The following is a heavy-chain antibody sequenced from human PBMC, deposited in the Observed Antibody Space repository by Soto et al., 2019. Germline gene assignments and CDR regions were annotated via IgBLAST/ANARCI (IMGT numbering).Heavy chain of an antibody. D-gene: IGHD6-13*01. Sequence: GASVKVSCKASGYTFTSYGISWVRQAPGQGLEWMGGISPFNGKTNYAQKLQGRVTITTDESTSTAYMELSSLRSEDTAVYYCAKHSIAASGPSRYYFDYWGQGTLVTVSS. V-gene: IGHV1-18*01. J-gene: IGHJ4*02. CDR2: ISPFNGKT. CDR1: GYTFTSYG. CDR3: AKHSIAASGPSRYYFDY.